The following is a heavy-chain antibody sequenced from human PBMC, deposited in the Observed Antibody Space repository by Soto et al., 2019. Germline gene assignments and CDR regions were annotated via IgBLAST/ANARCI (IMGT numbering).Heavy chain of an antibody. Sequence: QGQLVESGGGVVQPGRSLRLSCAASGFAFSNHGMHWVRQAPGKGLEWLAVIVREGSEKFYADSVKGRFTISRDNSKNTLYLEMSSLRAEDTAVYYCARDDDYDDNGLDLWGQGTRVTVSS. CDR3: ARDDDYDDNGLDL. J-gene: IGHJ4*02. CDR2: IVREGSEK. D-gene: IGHD4-17*01. CDR1: GFAFSNHG. V-gene: IGHV3-33*01.